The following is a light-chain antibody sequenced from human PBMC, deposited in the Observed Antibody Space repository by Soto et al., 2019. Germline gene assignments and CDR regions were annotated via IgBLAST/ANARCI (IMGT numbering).Light chain of an antibody. J-gene: IGLJ2*01. CDR1: SSDVGGYNY. V-gene: IGLV2-11*01. CDR3: CSYAGSYTFGV. Sequence: QSALTQPRSVSGSPGQSVTISCTGTSSDVGGYNYVSWYQQHPGKAPKLMIYDVSKRPSGVPDRFSGSKSGNTASLTISGFQADDEADYFCCSYAGSYTFGVFGGGTKLTVL. CDR2: DVS.